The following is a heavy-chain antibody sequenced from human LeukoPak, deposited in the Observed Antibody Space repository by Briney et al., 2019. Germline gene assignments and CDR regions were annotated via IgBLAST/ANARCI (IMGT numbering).Heavy chain of an antibody. D-gene: IGHD6-19*01. CDR3: AREISGGCPSGTFDY. CDR2: IIPIFGTS. J-gene: IGHJ4*02. V-gene: IGHV1-69*13. Sequence: ASVKVSCKASGDTFSSYATSWVRQAPGQGLEWMGGIIPIFGTSNYAQKFQGRVTITADESTSTAYMELSSLRSEGTVVYYWAREISGGCPSGTFDYWGQGTLVTVSS. CDR1: GDTFSSYA.